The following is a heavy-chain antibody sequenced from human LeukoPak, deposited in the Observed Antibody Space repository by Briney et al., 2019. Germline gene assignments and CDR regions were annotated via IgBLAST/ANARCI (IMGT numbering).Heavy chain of an antibody. CDR2: ISYDGGDE. J-gene: IGHJ4*02. CDR1: GFTFSRNG. Sequence: GGSLRLSCTASGFTFSRNGMHWVRQAPGKGLEWVAVISYDGGDEYYADSVKGRFTISRDTSKNTLYLQMNSLRAEDTAVYYCASWPGGWYGEDSWGQGTLVTVSS. D-gene: IGHD6-19*01. V-gene: IGHV3-30*03. CDR3: ASWPGGWYGEDS.